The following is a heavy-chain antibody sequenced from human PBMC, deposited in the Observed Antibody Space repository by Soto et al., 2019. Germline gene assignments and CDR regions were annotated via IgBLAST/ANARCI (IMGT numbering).Heavy chain of an antibody. J-gene: IGHJ4*02. V-gene: IGHV4-59*01. Sequence: SETLSLTCTVSGGSISSYYWSWIRQPPGKGLEWIGYIYYSGSTNYNPSIKSRITISVDTSKNQFSMKLSSVTAAETDVYYCARVRPGYSYGYHFDYWGQGTLVTVSS. CDR2: IYYSGST. CDR3: ARVRPGYSYGYHFDY. CDR1: GGSISSYY. D-gene: IGHD5-18*01.